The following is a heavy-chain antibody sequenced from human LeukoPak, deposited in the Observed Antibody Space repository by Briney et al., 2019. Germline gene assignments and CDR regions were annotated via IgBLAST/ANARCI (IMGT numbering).Heavy chain of an antibody. CDR2: ISASGEST. J-gene: IGHJ4*02. CDR3: ASVPRYGDSFFHC. Sequence: GGSLCLSCAASGFTFSRYAISWVRQAPGKGLEWVSGISASGESTYYADSVKGRLTIPRDNSKITRYLLMNSLRAEDTAVYFRASVPRYGDSFFHCWARETLVTVSS. D-gene: IGHD4-17*01. CDR1: GFTFSRYA. V-gene: IGHV3-23*01.